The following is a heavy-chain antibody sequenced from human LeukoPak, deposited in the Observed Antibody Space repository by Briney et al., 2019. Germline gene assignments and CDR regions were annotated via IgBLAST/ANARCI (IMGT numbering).Heavy chain of an antibody. CDR3: VRDAPGTTPFDH. CDR2: IKVNGDDI. Sequence: TGGSLRLSCGASGFNFRDDWMHWVRQAPGKGLVWLSGIKVNGDDIGYADSVRGRFTISRDNGKNTLYLQMRSLRAEDTAVYYCVRDAPGTTPFDHWGQGTLVTVSS. D-gene: IGHD1-7*01. J-gene: IGHJ4*02. V-gene: IGHV3-74*01. CDR1: GFNFRDDW.